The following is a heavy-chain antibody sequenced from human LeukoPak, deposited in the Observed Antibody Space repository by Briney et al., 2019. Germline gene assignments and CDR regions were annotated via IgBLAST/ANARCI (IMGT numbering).Heavy chain of an antibody. Sequence: GGSLRLSCAASGFSFRNYWMSCVREAPGKALEGVACIMQGEGERYSVDSVRGRFTISRDNAEDSLYLQMSSLRAEDTAGYYCARVANWDLDYWGQGTLVTVSS. D-gene: IGHD1-1*01. CDR1: GFSFRNYW. J-gene: IGHJ4*02. CDR3: ARVANWDLDY. CDR2: IMQGEGER. V-gene: IGHV3-7*05.